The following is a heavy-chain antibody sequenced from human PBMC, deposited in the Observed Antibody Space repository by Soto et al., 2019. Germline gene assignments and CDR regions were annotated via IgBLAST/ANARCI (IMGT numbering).Heavy chain of an antibody. D-gene: IGHD3-10*01. CDR3: ARANYYGSPGDFDY. J-gene: IGHJ4*02. V-gene: IGHV3-48*01. CDR2: ISSSSSTI. Sequence: GGSLRLSCAASGFTFSSYSMNWVRQAPGKGLEWVSYISSSSSTIYYADSVKGRFTISRDNAKDSLYLQMNSLRAEDTAVYYCARANYYGSPGDFDYWGQGTLVTVSS. CDR1: GFTFSSYS.